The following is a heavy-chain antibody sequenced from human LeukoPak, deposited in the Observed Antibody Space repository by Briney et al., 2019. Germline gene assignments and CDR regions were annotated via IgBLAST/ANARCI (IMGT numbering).Heavy chain of an antibody. CDR1: GFTFSSYA. CDR3: AKDSLPTYYDSSGPFDY. Sequence: PGGSLRLSCAASGFTFSSYAMSWVRQAPGKGLEWVSAISGSGGSTYYADSVEGRFTISRDNSKNTLYLQMNSLRAEDTAVYYCAKDSLPTYYDSSGPFDYWGQGTLVTVSS. V-gene: IGHV3-23*01. CDR2: ISGSGGST. J-gene: IGHJ4*02. D-gene: IGHD3-22*01.